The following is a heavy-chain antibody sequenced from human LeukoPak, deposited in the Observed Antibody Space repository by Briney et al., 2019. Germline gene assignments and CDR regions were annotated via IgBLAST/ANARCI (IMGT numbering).Heavy chain of an antibody. Sequence: PGGSLRLSCAASGFTFSSYEMNWVRQAPGKGLEWFSYISSSGSTKYYADSVKGRFTISRDNAKNSLYLQMNSLRAEDTAVYYCARGTFYGSGSYVSWFDPWGQGTLVTVSS. CDR2: ISSSGSTK. CDR3: ARGTFYGSGSYVSWFDP. V-gene: IGHV3-48*03. D-gene: IGHD3-10*01. CDR1: GFTFSSYE. J-gene: IGHJ5*02.